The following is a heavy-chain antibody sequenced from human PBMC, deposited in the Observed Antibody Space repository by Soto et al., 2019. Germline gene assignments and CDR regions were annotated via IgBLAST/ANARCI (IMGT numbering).Heavy chain of an antibody. Sequence: QVQLQESGPGLVKPSQTLSLTCTVSGGSISSGGYYWSWIRQHPGKGLEWIGYIYYSGSTYYNPSLKSRVTISVDTSKNQFSLKLSSVTAADTAVYYCARDPLRYFDRLGEMDVWGKGTTVTVSS. CDR3: ARDPLRYFDRLGEMDV. CDR2: IYYSGST. CDR1: GGSISSGGYY. D-gene: IGHD3-9*01. V-gene: IGHV4-31*03. J-gene: IGHJ6*04.